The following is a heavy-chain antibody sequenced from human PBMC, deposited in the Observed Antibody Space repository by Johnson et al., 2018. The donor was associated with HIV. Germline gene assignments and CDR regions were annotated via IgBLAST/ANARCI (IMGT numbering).Heavy chain of an antibody. CDR1: GFTFDDYG. D-gene: IGHD6-6*01. CDR3: AQVAYSSSYLYAFDI. V-gene: IGHV3-33*06. Sequence: QVQLVESGGDLVQPGGSLRLSCAASGFTFDDYGMSWVRQAPGKGLEWVAVIWYDGSNKYYADSVKGRFTISRDNSKNTLYLQMNSLRAEDTAVYYCAQVAYSSSYLYAFDIWGQGTMVTVSA. J-gene: IGHJ3*02. CDR2: IWYDGSNK.